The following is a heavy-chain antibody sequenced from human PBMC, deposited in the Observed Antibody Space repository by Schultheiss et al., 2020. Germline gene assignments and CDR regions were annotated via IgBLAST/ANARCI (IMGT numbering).Heavy chain of an antibody. V-gene: IGHV3-33*08. Sequence: GESLKISCAASGFTFSSYAMSWVRQAPGKGLEWVAVIWYDGSNKYYADSVKGRFTISRDNSKNTLYLQMNSLRAEDTAVYYCARDPGHYYYYGMDVWGQGTTVTVSS. CDR2: IWYDGSNK. J-gene: IGHJ6*02. CDR3: ARDPGHYYYYGMDV. CDR1: GFTFSSYA.